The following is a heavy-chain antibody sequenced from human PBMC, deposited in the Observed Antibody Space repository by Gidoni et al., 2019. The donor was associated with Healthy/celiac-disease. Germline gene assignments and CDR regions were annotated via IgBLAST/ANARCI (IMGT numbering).Heavy chain of an antibody. CDR3: ARNRAAAGPDY. CDR1: GFTFSSYS. V-gene: IGHV3-21*01. CDR2: ISSSSSYI. J-gene: IGHJ4*02. D-gene: IGHD6-13*01. Sequence: EVQLVEAGGGMVKPGGSLRLSCAASGFTFSSYSMNWFRQAPGKGLECVSSISSSSSYIYYADSVKGRFTISRDNAKNSLYLQMNSLSAEDTAVYYCARNRAAAGPDYWGQGTLVTVSS.